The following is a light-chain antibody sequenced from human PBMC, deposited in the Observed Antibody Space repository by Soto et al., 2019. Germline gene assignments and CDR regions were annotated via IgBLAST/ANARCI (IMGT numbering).Light chain of an antibody. CDR1: SSDVGYYNY. CDR2: EVS. J-gene: IGLJ3*02. Sequence: QSALTQPASVSGSPGQSITISCTGTSSDVGYYNYVSWYQHHPGKVPKLMIYEVSNRPSGVSNRFSGSKSGNTASLTISGLQAEDEADYYGSSYTTRSTQVFGGGTKLTVL. V-gene: IGLV2-14*01. CDR3: SSYTTRSTQV.